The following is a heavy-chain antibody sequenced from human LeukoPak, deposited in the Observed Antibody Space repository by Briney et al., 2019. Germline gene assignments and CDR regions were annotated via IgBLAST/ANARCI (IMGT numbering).Heavy chain of an antibody. CDR1: GGSISSGGYY. CDR2: IYYSGST. J-gene: IGHJ6*02. V-gene: IGHV4-31*03. D-gene: IGHD6-6*01. Sequence: PSQTLSLTCTVSGGSISSGGYYWSWIRQHPGKGLEWIGYIYYSGSTYYNPSLKSRVTVSVDTSKNQFSLKLSSVTAADTAVYYCARHQRQLPEDVWGQGTTVTVSS. CDR3: ARHQRQLPEDV.